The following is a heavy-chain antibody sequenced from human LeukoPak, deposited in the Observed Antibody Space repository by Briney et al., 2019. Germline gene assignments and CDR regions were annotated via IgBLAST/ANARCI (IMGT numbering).Heavy chain of an antibody. J-gene: IGHJ5*02. CDR1: GGSISSGDYY. CDR3: AISQGGGYRTPMFDP. CDR2: IYYSGST. V-gene: IGHV4-30-4*01. D-gene: IGHD5-12*01. Sequence: PSETLSLTCAVSGGSISSGDYYWSWIRQPPGKGLEWIGYIYYSGSTYYNPSLKSRVTISVDTSKNQFSLKLSSVTAADTAVYYCAISQGGGYRTPMFDPWGQGTLVTVSS.